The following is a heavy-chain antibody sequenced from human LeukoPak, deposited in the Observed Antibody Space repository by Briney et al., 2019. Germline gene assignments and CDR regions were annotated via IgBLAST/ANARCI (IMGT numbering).Heavy chain of an antibody. CDR2: MNSNSGNT. CDR1: GYTFTSYD. D-gene: IGHD2-15*01. Sequence: ASVKVSCKASGYTFTSYDIDWVRQAPGQGLEWMGWMNSNSGNTGYAQKFQGRLTITRITSISTAYMELSSLRSEDTAVYYCARGASRSFDYWGQGTLVTVSS. J-gene: IGHJ4*02. V-gene: IGHV1-8*03. CDR3: ARGASRSFDY.